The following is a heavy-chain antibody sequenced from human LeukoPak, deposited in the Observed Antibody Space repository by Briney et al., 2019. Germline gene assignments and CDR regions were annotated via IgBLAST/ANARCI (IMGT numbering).Heavy chain of an antibody. J-gene: IGHJ4*02. D-gene: IGHD6-13*01. CDR2: ISGGGGST. CDR3: AKDVYSSSWYYFDY. CDR1: GFIFSNYA. Sequence: GGSLRLSCAASGFIFSNYAMSWVRQAPGKGLEWVSAISGGGGSTYYADSVKGRFTISRDNSKNTLYLQMNSLRAEDTAVYYCAKDVYSSSWYYFDYWGQGTLVTVSS. V-gene: IGHV3-23*01.